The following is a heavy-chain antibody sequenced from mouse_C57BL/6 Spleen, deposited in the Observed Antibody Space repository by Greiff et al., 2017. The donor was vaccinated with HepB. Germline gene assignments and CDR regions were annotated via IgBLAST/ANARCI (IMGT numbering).Heavy chain of an antibody. D-gene: IGHD4-1*01. V-gene: IGHV1-59*01. Sequence: QVQLKQPGAELVRPGTSVKLSCKASGYTFTSYWMHWVKQRPGQGLEWIGVIDPSDSYTNYNQKFKGKATLTVDTSSSTAYMQLSSLTSEDSAVYYCAREGTGTEYFDVWGTGTTVTVSS. CDR2: IDPSDSYT. J-gene: IGHJ1*03. CDR1: GYTFTSYW. CDR3: AREGTGTEYFDV.